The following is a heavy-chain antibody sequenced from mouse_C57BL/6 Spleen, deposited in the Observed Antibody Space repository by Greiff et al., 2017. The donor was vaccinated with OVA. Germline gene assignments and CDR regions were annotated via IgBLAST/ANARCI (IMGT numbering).Heavy chain of an antibody. CDR2: ISDGGSYT. V-gene: IGHV5-4*03. CDR1: GFTFSSYA. CDR3: ARCQLTGDY. D-gene: IGHD4-1*01. Sequence: EVKLVESGGGLVKPGGSLKLSCAASGFTFSSYAMSWVRQTPETRLEWVANISDGGSYTYYPANVKGRFTISRDNAKNNLYLQMSHLKSEATAMYYCARCQLTGDYWGQGTTLTVSS. J-gene: IGHJ2*01.